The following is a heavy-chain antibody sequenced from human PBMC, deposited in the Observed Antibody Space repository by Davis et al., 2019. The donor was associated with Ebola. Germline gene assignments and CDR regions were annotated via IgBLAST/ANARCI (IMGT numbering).Heavy chain of an antibody. Sequence: SETLSLTCAVYGGSFSGYYWSWIRQPPGKGLEWIGEINHSGSTNYNPSLKSRVTISVVTSKNQFSLKLSSVTAADTAVYYCARGRGVVVTAHGWFDPWGQGTLVTVSS. V-gene: IGHV4-34*01. CDR3: ARGRGVVVTAHGWFDP. D-gene: IGHD2-21*02. CDR1: GGSFSGYY. J-gene: IGHJ5*02. CDR2: INHSGST.